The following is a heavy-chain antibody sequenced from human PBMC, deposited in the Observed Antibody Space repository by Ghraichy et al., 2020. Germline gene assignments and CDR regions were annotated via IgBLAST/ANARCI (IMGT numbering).Heavy chain of an antibody. D-gene: IGHD1-26*01. J-gene: IGHJ4*02. V-gene: IGHV3-15*01. CDR2: IKSKSDGGRT. Sequence: GGSLRLSCAASGFTFRNAWMSWVHQAPGKGLEWVGRIKSKSDGGRTDYAAPAKGRFSISRDDSKSTLYLQMNSLKTEDTAVYYCVTGIVGATADYFDNWGQGTLVTVPS. CDR1: GFTFRNAW. CDR3: VTGIVGATADYFDN.